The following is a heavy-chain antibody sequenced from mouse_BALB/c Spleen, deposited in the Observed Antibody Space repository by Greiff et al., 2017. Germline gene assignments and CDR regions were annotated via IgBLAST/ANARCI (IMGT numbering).Heavy chain of an antibody. Sequence: QVQLQQPGADLVKPGASVKLSCKASGFTFTSYWMSWVKQRPGQGLEWFGAINPSNGRTNYHEKFKSMSTLTVDTSSNTAYMQLSSLTSEDSAVYDSAKWGGNYLCAMDYWGQGTSVTVSS. D-gene: IGHD2-1*01. V-gene: IGHV1S81*02. J-gene: IGHJ4*01. CDR2: INPSNGRT. CDR1: GFTFTSYW. CDR3: AKWGGNYLCAMDY.